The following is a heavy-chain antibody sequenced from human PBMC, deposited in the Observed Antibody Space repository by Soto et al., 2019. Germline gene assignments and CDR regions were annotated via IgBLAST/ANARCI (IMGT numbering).Heavy chain of an antibody. CDR3: ARVLSYYDILTGYSTGHNWFDP. V-gene: IGHV4-31*03. Sequence: SETLSLTCTVSGGSISSGGYYWSWIRQHPGKGLEWIGYIYYSGSTYYNPSLKSRVTISVDTSKNQFSLKLSSVTAADTAVYYCARVLSYYDILTGYSTGHNWFDPWGQGTLVTVSS. J-gene: IGHJ5*02. CDR2: IYYSGST. D-gene: IGHD3-9*01. CDR1: GGSISSGGYY.